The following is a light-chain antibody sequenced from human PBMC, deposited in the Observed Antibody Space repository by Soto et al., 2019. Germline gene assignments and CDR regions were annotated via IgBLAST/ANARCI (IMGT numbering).Light chain of an antibody. V-gene: IGKV3-15*01. Sequence: EIVLTQSPATLSLSPGERATLSCRASQSIRNSLAWYQQKPGQPPRLLIYEASTRATDVPARFSGSGSGTEFTLVIRSLQSEDFAVYYCQQYIRWPLTFGGGTKVDNK. J-gene: IGKJ4*01. CDR3: QQYIRWPLT. CDR2: EAS. CDR1: QSIRNS.